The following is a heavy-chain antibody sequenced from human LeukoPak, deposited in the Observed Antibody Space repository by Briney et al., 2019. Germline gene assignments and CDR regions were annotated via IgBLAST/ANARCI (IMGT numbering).Heavy chain of an antibody. V-gene: IGHV4-59*01. CDR1: GGSISSYY. CDR2: IYYSGST. J-gene: IGHJ4*02. CDR3: ASVGGKWLLPDY. D-gene: IGHD3-22*01. Sequence: SETLSLTCTVSGGSISSYYWSWIRQPPGKGLEWIGYIYYSGSTNYNPSLKSRVTISVDTSKNQFSLKLSSVTAADTAVYYCASVGGKWLLPDYWGQGTLVTVSS.